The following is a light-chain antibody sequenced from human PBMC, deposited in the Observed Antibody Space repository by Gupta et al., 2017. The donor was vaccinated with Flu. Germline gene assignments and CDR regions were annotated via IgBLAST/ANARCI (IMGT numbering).Light chain of an antibody. V-gene: IGLV3-19*01. Sequence: SSELTQDPAVSVALGQTVRITCQGDSLRTYYPSWYQQKPGQAPVLVIYAKDYRPSGIPDRFSGSSSGNTASVTITGAQAEDEAVYYCNSRGSSGNHWVFGGGTRVTVL. CDR3: NSRGSSGNHWV. J-gene: IGLJ3*02. CDR2: AKD. CDR1: SLRTYY.